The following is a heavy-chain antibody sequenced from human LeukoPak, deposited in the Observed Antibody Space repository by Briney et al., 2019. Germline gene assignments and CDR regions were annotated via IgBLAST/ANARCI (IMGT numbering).Heavy chain of an antibody. V-gene: IGHV3-23*01. J-gene: IGHJ6*02. CDR3: TWRTIFAGLDV. CDR2: IGGSGTST. CDR1: GFTFTDHA. Sequence: GGSLRLSCAASGFTFTDHAMSWVRQAPGKGLEWVSGIGGSGTSTYYADSVKGRFTISRDNSKNTLYLQMNSLRAEDTAVYYCTWRTIFAGLDVWGQGTTVTVSS. D-gene: IGHD3-3*01.